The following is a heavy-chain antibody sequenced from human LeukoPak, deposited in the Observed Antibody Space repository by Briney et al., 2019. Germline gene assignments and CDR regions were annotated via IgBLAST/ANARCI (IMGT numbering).Heavy chain of an antibody. CDR1: GFTFSSYG. Sequence: GGSLRLSCAASGFTFSSYGMHWVRQAPGKGLEWVAFIRCDGSNKYYADSVKGRFTISRDNSKNTLYLQMNSLRAEDTAVYYCAKDSNWGYLDYWGQGTLVTVSS. D-gene: IGHD7-27*01. J-gene: IGHJ4*02. CDR3: AKDSNWGYLDY. CDR2: IRCDGSNK. V-gene: IGHV3-30*02.